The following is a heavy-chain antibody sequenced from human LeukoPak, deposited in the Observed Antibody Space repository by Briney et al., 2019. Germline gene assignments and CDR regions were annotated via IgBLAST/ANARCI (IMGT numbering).Heavy chain of an antibody. CDR3: AKDGRYYDVSPHVYYIGN. J-gene: IGHJ4*02. D-gene: IGHD3-16*01. Sequence: GGSLRLSCAASGFTFSSYAMSWVRQAPGPGLQCVSSIIGSGGSTYYADSVKGRFTISRVNSKNTLYLQMNSLRAEDTALYYCAKDGRYYDVSPHVYYIGNWGQGTLVAVSS. CDR2: IIGSGGST. V-gene: IGHV3-23*01. CDR1: GFTFSSYA.